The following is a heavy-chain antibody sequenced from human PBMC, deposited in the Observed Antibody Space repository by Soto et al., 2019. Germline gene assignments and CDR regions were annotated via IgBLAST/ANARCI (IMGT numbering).Heavy chain of an antibody. CDR3: ARADGDFFYYFDY. CDR1: GYSISRGYF. D-gene: IGHD4-17*01. V-gene: IGHV4-38-2*01. Sequence: PSETLSLTCAVSGYSISRGYFCGWIRQPPGKGLEWIGSIYHSGSTYYNPSLKSRVTISVDTSKNQFSLKLSSVTAADTAVYYCARADGDFFYYFDYWGQGTLVTVSS. CDR2: IYHSGST. J-gene: IGHJ4*02.